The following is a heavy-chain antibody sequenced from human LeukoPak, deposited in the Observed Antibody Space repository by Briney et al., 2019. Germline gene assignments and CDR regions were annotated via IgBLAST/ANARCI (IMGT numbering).Heavy chain of an antibody. CDR2: ISSSSSYI. CDR3: ARDKENALLWFGEYDAFDI. V-gene: IGHV3-21*01. Sequence: GGSLRLSCAASGFTVSGYSINWVRQAPGKGLEWVSSISSSSSYIYYADSVKGRFTISRDNSKNTLYLQMNSLRAEDTAVYYCARDKENALLWFGEYDAFDIWGQGTMVTVSS. CDR1: GFTVSGYS. D-gene: IGHD3-10*01. J-gene: IGHJ3*02.